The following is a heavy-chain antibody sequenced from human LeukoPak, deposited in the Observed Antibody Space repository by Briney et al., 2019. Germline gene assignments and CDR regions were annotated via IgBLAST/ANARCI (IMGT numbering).Heavy chain of an antibody. CDR2: IYHSGST. V-gene: IGHV4-30-2*01. CDR3: AREGSSGYYYFFDY. CDR1: GGSISSGGYS. D-gene: IGHD3-22*01. Sequence: SETLSLTCAVSGGSISSGGYSWSWLRQPPGKGLEWIGYIYHSGSTYYNPSLKSRVTISVDRSKNQFSLKLSSVTAADTAVYYCAREGSSGYYYFFDYWGQGTLVTVSS. J-gene: IGHJ4*02.